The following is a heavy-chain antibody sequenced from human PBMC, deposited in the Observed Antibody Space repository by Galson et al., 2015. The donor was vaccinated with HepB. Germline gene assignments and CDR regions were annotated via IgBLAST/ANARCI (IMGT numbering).Heavy chain of an antibody. D-gene: IGHD3-10*01. CDR2: IIPVVDTV. Sequence: SVKVSCKASGGTFSSHEVNWVRQAQGQGLERMGRIIPVVDTVNYAEKFQGRVTISADSSTSTAYMDLSNLTSGDTAVYYCARDPRSRTMVRGFVHYGLDVLGQGTTVTVSS. CDR3: ARDPRSRTMVRGFVHYGLDV. CDR1: GGTFSSHE. V-gene: IGHV1-69*04. J-gene: IGHJ6*02.